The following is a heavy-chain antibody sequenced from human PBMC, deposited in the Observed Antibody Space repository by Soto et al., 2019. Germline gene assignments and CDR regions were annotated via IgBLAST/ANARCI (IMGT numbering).Heavy chain of an antibody. Sequence: ASVKVSCKASGYIFTDYYMHWVRQAPGQGLEWMGWISAYNGNTNYAQKLQGRVTMTTDTSTSTAYMELRSLRSYDTAVYYCARPAWELPSDYWGQGTLVTVSS. J-gene: IGHJ4*02. CDR1: GYIFTDYY. D-gene: IGHD1-26*01. V-gene: IGHV1-18*04. CDR2: ISAYNGNT. CDR3: ARPAWELPSDY.